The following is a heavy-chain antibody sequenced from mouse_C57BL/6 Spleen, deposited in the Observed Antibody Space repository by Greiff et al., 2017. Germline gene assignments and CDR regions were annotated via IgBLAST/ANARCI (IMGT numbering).Heavy chain of an antibody. CDR2: ISNGGGST. D-gene: IGHD1-1*02. Sequence: EVHLVESGGGLVQPGGSLKLSCAASGFTFSDYYMSWVRQTPETRLEWVAYISNGGGSTYYPDTVKGRFTISRDNAKNTLYLQMSRLKSEDTAMYYCASFYGHFDYWGQGTTLTVSS. J-gene: IGHJ2*01. V-gene: IGHV5-12*01. CDR1: GFTFSDYY. CDR3: ASFYGHFDY.